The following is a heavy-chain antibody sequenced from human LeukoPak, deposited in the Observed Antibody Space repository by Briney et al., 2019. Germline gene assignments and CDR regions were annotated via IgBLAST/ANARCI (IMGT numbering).Heavy chain of an antibody. CDR1: GGSISSGGYS. CDR2: IYHSGST. CDR3: ASGRNYYDSRVYYHY. J-gene: IGHJ4*02. D-gene: IGHD3-22*01. V-gene: IGHV4-30-2*01. Sequence: SETLSLTCAVSGGSISSGGYSWSWIRQPPGKGLEWIGYIYHSGSTYYNPSLKSRVTISVDRSKNQFSLKLSSVTAADTAVYYLASGRNYYDSRVYYHYGGKGTLVTVSS.